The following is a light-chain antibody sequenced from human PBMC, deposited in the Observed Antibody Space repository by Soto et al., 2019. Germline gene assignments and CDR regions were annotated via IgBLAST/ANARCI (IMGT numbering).Light chain of an antibody. V-gene: IGLV2-23*02. Sequence: QSVLTQPASVSGAPGQSITISFPGTSNDVGNYNLVSWYQQHPGKAPKLMIYEVSKRPSGVSNRFSGSKSGNTASLTISGLQAEDEADYYCCSYAGSSTPLIFGTGTKVTVL. CDR3: CSYAGSSTPLI. CDR1: SNDVGNYNL. J-gene: IGLJ1*01. CDR2: EVS.